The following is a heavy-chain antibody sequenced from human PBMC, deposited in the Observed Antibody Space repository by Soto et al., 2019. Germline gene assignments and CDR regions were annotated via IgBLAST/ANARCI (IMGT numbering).Heavy chain of an antibody. CDR3: AKAKGSDY. J-gene: IGHJ4*02. CDR1: GFTFSSYG. CDR2: ISYDGSNK. V-gene: IGHV3-30*18. Sequence: GGSLRLSGAASGFTFSSYGMHWVRQAPGKGLEWVAVISYDGSNKYYADSVKGRFTISRDNSKNTLYLQMNSLRAEDTAVYYCAKAKGSDYWGQGTLVTVSS.